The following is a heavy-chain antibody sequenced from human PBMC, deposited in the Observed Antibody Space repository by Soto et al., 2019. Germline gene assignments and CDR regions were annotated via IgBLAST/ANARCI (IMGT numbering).Heavy chain of an antibody. CDR1: GYTFTSYG. CDR3: VRVPPIVVVTVSYYGMDV. D-gene: IGHD2-21*02. CDR2: ISAYNGNT. V-gene: IGHV1-18*04. J-gene: IGHJ6*02. Sequence: ASVKVSCKASGYTFTSYGISWVRQAPGQGLEWMGWISAYNGNTNYAQKLQGRVTMTTDTSTSTAYMELRSLRSDDTAVYYCVRVPPIVVVTVSYYGMDVWGQGTTVTVSS.